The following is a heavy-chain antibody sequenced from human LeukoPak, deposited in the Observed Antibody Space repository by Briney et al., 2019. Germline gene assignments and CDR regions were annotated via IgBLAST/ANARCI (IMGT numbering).Heavy chain of an antibody. D-gene: IGHD3-9*01. J-gene: IGHJ3*02. V-gene: IGHV4-59*01. Sequence: PSETLSLTCAVYGGSISSYYWSWIRQPPGKGLEWIGYIYYSGSTNYNPSLKSRVTISVDTSKNQFSLKLSSVTAADTAVYYCAREGGTNYDIHAFDIWGQGTMVTVSS. CDR1: GGSISSYY. CDR3: AREGGTNYDIHAFDI. CDR2: IYYSGST.